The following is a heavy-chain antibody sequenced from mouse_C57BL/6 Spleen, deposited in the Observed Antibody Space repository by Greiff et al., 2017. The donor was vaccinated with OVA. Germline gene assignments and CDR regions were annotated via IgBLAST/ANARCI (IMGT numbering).Heavy chain of an antibody. J-gene: IGHJ1*03. Sequence: KLVESEGGLVQPGSSMKLSCTASGFTFSDYYMAWVRQVPERGLEWVANINYDGSSTYYLDSLKSRFIISRDNAKNILYLQMSSLKSEDTATYYCARVYGSSYEWYFDVWGTGTTVTVSS. CDR1: GFTFSDYY. CDR2: INYDGSST. D-gene: IGHD1-1*01. CDR3: ARVYGSSYEWYFDV. V-gene: IGHV5-16*01.